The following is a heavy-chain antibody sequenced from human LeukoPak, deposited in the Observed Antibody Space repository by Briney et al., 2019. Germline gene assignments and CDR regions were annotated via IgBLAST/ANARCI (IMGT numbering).Heavy chain of an antibody. CDR2: INQSGST. V-gene: IGHV4-39*07. CDR1: GGSISTSGYY. Sequence: PSETLSLTCTVSGGSISTSGYYWGWIRQPPGKGLEWIGEINQSGSTNYNPSLKSRLTISVDTSKNQFSLKLSSVTAADTAVYYCARGANVGYYYYYMDVWGKGTTVTVSS. J-gene: IGHJ6*03. D-gene: IGHD4/OR15-4a*01. CDR3: ARGANVGYYYYYMDV.